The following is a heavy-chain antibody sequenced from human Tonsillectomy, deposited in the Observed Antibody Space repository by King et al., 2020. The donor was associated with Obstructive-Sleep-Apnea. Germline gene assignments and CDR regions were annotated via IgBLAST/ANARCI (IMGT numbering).Heavy chain of an antibody. V-gene: IGHV3-23*04. Sequence: VQLVESGGGLVQPGGSLRLSCAASGFTFSSYAMSWVRQAPGKGLEWVSAISGSGGSTYYADSVKGRFTISRDNSKNTLYLQMNSLRAEATAVYYCAKHGYSSGWYRGGYFDYWGQGTLVTVSS. D-gene: IGHD6-19*01. CDR1: GFTFSSYA. J-gene: IGHJ4*02. CDR3: AKHGYSSGWYRGGYFDY. CDR2: ISGSGGST.